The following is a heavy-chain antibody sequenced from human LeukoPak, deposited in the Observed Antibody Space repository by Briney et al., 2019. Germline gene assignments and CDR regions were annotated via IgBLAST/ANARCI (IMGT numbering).Heavy chain of an antibody. D-gene: IGHD3-9*01. CDR2: IKQDGSEK. CDR3: ARGGTRYFDWENKYYFDY. CDR1: GFTFSSYW. V-gene: IGHV3-7*01. J-gene: IGHJ4*02. Sequence: GGSLRLSCAASGFTFSSYWMSWVRQAPGKGLEWVANIKQDGSEKYYVDSVKGRFTISRDNAKNSLYLQMNSLRAEDTAVYYCARGGTRYFDWENKYYFDYWGQGTLVTVSS.